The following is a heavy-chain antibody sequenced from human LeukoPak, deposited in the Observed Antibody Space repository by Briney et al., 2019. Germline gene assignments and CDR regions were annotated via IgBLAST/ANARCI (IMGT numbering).Heavy chain of an antibody. CDR3: ARGVGFSHDAFDI. CDR1: GFTFSSYA. Sequence: QPGRSLRLSCAASGFTFSSYAMHWVRQAPGKGLEWVAVISYDGSNKYYGDSVKGRSTISRDNSKNTLYLQMNSLRAEDTAVYYCARGVGFSHDAFDIWGQGTMVTVSS. D-gene: IGHD2-15*01. CDR2: ISYDGSNK. J-gene: IGHJ3*02. V-gene: IGHV3-30-3*01.